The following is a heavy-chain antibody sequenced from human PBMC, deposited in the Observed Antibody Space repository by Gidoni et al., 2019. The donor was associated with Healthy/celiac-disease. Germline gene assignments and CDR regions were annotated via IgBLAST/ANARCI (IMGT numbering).Heavy chain of an antibody. CDR2: IKSKTDGGTT. CDR3: TTVHAIVAYDQGDY. D-gene: IGHD5-12*01. Sequence: EVQLVESGGGLVKPGGSLRLSCAASGFTFSNAWMSWVRQAPGKGLEWVGRIKSKTDGGTTDYAAPVKGRFTISRDESKNTLYLQMNSLKTEDTAVYYCTTVHAIVAYDQGDYWGQGTLVTVSS. CDR1: GFTFSNAW. V-gene: IGHV3-15*01. J-gene: IGHJ4*02.